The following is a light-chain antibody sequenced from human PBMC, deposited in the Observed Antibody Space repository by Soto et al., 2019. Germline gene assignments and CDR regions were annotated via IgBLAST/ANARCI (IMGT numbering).Light chain of an antibody. V-gene: IGLV2-14*01. CDR1: NSDVGDYNY. CDR2: DVS. J-gene: IGLJ1*01. Sequence: QSVLTQPASVSGSPGQSITISCPGTNSDVGDYNYVSWYQQHPGKAPKLMIYDVSDRPSGVSNRFSGSKSGNTASLTISGLQAEDEADYYCSSYTSSSTLVFGTGTKVTVL. CDR3: SSYTSSSTLV.